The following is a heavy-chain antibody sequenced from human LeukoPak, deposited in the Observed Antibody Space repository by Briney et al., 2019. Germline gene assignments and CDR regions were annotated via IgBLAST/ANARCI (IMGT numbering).Heavy chain of an antibody. D-gene: IGHD1-26*01. CDR1: GLTFSSYG. V-gene: IGHV3-30*02. Sequence: GGSLRLSCAASGLTFSSYGMHWVRQAAGKGLEGVAFIRYDGSNKYYADSVKGRFTISRDNAKNSLYLQMNSLRAEDKAVYYCARDAGPQWELPEDSDYWGQGTLVTVSS. CDR3: ARDAGPQWELPEDSDY. CDR2: IRYDGSNK. J-gene: IGHJ4*02.